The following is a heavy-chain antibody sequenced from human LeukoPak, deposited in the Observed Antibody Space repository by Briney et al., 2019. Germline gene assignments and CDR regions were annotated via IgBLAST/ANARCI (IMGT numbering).Heavy chain of an antibody. V-gene: IGHV3-66*02. Sequence: GGSLRLSCAASGFTVSSKYMSWVRQAPGKGLEWVSVIYNDGSTYYTDSVKGRLTISRDNSKNTLYLQMNSLRAEDTAVYYCARDLDLRQLDPWGQGTLVTVSS. D-gene: IGHD5-18*01. CDR2: IYNDGST. CDR1: GFTVSSKY. J-gene: IGHJ5*02. CDR3: ARDLDLRQLDP.